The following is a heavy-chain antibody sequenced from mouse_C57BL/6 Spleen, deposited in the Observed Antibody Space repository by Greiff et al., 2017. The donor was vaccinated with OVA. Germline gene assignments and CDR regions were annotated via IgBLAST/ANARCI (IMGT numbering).Heavy chain of an antibody. CDR1: GYTFTSYG. CDR2: IYPRSGNT. V-gene: IGHV1-81*01. Sequence: LQQSGAELARPGASVKLSCKASGYTFTSYGISWVKQRTGQGLEWIGEIYPRSGNTYYNEKFKGKATLTADKSSSTAYMELRSLTSGDSAVYFCAMLVYYDYDGDYWGQGTTLTVSS. D-gene: IGHD2-4*01. J-gene: IGHJ2*01. CDR3: AMLVYYDYDGDY.